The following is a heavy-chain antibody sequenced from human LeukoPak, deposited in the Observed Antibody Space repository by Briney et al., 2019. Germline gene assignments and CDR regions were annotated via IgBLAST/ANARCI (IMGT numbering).Heavy chain of an antibody. D-gene: IGHD2-8*01. CDR2: IYHSGST. CDR1: GYSISSGYY. Sequence: SETLPLTCAVSGYSISSGYYWGWIRQPPGKGLEWIGSIYHSGSTYYNPSLKSRVTISVDTSKNQFSLKLSSVTAADTAVYYCARHVGYCTNGVCYVDYWGQGTLVTVSS. J-gene: IGHJ4*02. CDR3: ARHVGYCTNGVCYVDY. V-gene: IGHV4-38-2*01.